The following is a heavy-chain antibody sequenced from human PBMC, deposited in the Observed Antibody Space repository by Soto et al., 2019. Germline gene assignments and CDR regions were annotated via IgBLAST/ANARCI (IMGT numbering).Heavy chain of an antibody. CDR1: GFTFSNNN. D-gene: IGHD6-19*01. CDR3: ARDEGAVAGFD. Sequence: EVQLVESGGGLVQPGGSLRLSCAASGFTFSNNNMNWVRQAPGKGLEWVSYISSGSVTIYYADSVKGRFTISRDNAKNSLELQINRLRDEDTAVYYCARDEGAVAGFDWGQGTLVTVSS. CDR2: ISSGSVTI. V-gene: IGHV3-48*02. J-gene: IGHJ4*02.